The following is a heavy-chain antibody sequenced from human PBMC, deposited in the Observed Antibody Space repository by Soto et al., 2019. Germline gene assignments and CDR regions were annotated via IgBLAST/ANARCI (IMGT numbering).Heavy chain of an antibody. CDR3: AKDRGYSYGYVYYFDY. Sequence: EVQLLESGGGLVQPGGSLRLSCAASGFTFSSYAMSWVRQAPGKGLEWVSAISGSGGSTYYADSVKGRFTISRDNSKNTLYLQMTSLRAEDTAVYYCAKDRGYSYGYVYYFDYWGQGTLVTVSS. V-gene: IGHV3-23*01. J-gene: IGHJ4*02. CDR1: GFTFSSYA. CDR2: ISGSGGST. D-gene: IGHD5-18*01.